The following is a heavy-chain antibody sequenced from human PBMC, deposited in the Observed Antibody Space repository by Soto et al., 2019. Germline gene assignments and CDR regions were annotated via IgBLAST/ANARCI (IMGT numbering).Heavy chain of an antibody. J-gene: IGHJ4*02. CDR3: ARPVAVAGEDVGY. Sequence: GESLKISCKGSGYSFTSYYITWVRQMPGKGLEWMGRIDPSDSYTKYSPSFQGHVTISADKSISTAYLQWSSLKASDTAMYYCARPVAVAGEDVGYWGQGTLVTVSS. CDR2: IDPSDSYT. CDR1: GYSFTSYY. D-gene: IGHD6-19*01. V-gene: IGHV5-10-1*01.